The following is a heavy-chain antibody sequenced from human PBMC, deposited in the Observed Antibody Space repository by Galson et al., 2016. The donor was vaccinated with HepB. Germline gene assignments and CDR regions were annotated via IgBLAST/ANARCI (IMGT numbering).Heavy chain of an antibody. Sequence: SETLSLTCSVSGGSISSSRYYWGWIRQPPGKGLEWIGSIFHSGTTYYSPSLRGRVTMSLDRSKNLFSLNLISVTAADTAIYFCARDPRIELVPNSWGQGTLVTVSS. V-gene: IGHV4-39*07. CDR3: ARDPRIELVPNS. CDR1: GGSISSSRYY. D-gene: IGHD3-3*02. J-gene: IGHJ4*02. CDR2: IFHSGTT.